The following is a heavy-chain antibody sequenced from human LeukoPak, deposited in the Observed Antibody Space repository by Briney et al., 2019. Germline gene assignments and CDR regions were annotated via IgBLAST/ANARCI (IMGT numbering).Heavy chain of an antibody. Sequence: SVKVSCKTSKDTFDNFAITWVRQAPGQGLEWMGGIVPVFGTRDYAQNFQGRVTITADTSTNTVYMELISLRSDDTAVYYCARDSWELLRGDYWGQGTLVTVSS. V-gene: IGHV1-69*06. CDR2: IVPVFGTR. CDR1: KDTFDNFA. J-gene: IGHJ4*02. D-gene: IGHD1-26*01. CDR3: ARDSWELLRGDY.